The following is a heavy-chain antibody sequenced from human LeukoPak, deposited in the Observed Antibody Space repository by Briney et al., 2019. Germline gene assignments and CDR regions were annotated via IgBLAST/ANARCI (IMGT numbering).Heavy chain of an antibody. D-gene: IGHD6-13*01. Sequence: GGSLRLSCAASGFTFSDYSMNWVRQAPGKGLEWISYIGIDSGNTNYADSVKGRFTISGDKAKNSLYLQMNSLRAEDTAVYYCARDSGTGGKQQLTRFFDYWGQGTLVTVSS. CDR1: GFTFSDYS. V-gene: IGHV3-48*01. J-gene: IGHJ4*02. CDR2: IGIDSGNT. CDR3: ARDSGTGGKQQLTRFFDY.